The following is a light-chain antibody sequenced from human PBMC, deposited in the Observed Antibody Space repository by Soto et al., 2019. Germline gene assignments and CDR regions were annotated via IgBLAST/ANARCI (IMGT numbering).Light chain of an antibody. CDR3: QQYGSSPWT. J-gene: IGKJ1*01. V-gene: IGKV3-20*01. CDR2: GAS. Sequence: EIVLTQSPGTLSLSPGERATLSCRASQSVSSSYLAWYQQKPGQAPRLLIYGASSSATRIPDRFSGSGSGTDFTLTISRLEPEDFAVYYCQQYGSSPWTFGQGTKVEIK. CDR1: QSVSSSY.